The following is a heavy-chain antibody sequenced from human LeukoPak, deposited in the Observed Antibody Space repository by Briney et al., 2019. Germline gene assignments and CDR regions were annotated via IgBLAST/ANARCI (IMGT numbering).Heavy chain of an antibody. J-gene: IGHJ4*02. CDR1: GFTFSSYA. CDR3: AQGSQSRSIAWVGY. D-gene: IGHD6-6*01. Sequence: GGSLRLSCAASGFTFSSYAMSWVRQAPGKGLEWVSAISGSGGSTYYADSVKGRFTISRDNSKNTLYLQMNSLRAEDTAVYYCAQGSQSRSIAWVGYWGQGTLVTVSS. CDR2: ISGSGGST. V-gene: IGHV3-23*01.